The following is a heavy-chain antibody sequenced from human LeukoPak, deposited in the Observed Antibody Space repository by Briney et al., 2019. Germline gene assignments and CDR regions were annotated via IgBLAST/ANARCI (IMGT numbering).Heavy chain of an antibody. J-gene: IGHJ4*02. V-gene: IGHV3-48*04. CDR1: GLTLSSSW. CDR2: ISSSGSTT. D-gene: IGHD3-22*01. Sequence: GGSLRLSCAASGLTLSSSWMNWVRQAPGKGLEWVSYISSSGSTTHYADSVKGRFTISRDNAKKSLYLQMNGLRAEDTAVYYCARDNYDSSGYYFDWGQGTLVTVYS. CDR3: ARDNYDSSGYYFD.